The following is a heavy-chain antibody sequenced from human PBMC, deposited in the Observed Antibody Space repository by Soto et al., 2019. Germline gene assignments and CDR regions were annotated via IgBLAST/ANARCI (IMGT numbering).Heavy chain of an antibody. Sequence: PSETLSLTCTVSGASITYSSYYWGWVRQPPGKGLEWIAYFYYSGSTYYNPSLKSRVTISLDTSENLFSLSLSSVTAADTAVYYCARMPIVGTTPYYFDSWGPGTLVTSPQ. J-gene: IGHJ4*02. V-gene: IGHV4-39*01. CDR2: FYYSGST. CDR1: GASITYSSYY. CDR3: ARMPIVGTTPYYFDS. D-gene: IGHD1-1*01.